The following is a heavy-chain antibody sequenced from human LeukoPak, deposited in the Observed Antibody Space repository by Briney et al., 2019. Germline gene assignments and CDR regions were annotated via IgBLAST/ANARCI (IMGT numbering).Heavy chain of an antibody. CDR3: ARIPYSSNWYWFDP. J-gene: IGHJ5*02. CDR2: IKQNGSKE. Sequence: GGSLRLSCAASGFIFSSYWMSWVRQAPGKGLEWVANIKQNGSKEYYVDSVGGRFTISRDDAKNSLYLQMNSLRAEDTAVYYCARIPYSSNWYWFDPWGQGTLVMVST. D-gene: IGHD6-13*01. V-gene: IGHV3-7*03. CDR1: GFIFSSYW.